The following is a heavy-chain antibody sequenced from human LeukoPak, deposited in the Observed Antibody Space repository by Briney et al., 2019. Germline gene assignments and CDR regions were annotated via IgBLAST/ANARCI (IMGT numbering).Heavy chain of an antibody. CDR1: GFTFSSYW. CDR3: AKGADDFWSGYFPNFDY. Sequence: GGSLRLSCAASGFTFSSYWMSWVRQAPGKGLEWVANINEDGSEKYYADSVKGRFTISRDNSKNTLFLQMNSLRAEDTAVYYCAKGADDFWSGYFPNFDYWGQGALVTVSS. CDR2: INEDGSEK. D-gene: IGHD3-3*01. V-gene: IGHV3-7*03. J-gene: IGHJ4*02.